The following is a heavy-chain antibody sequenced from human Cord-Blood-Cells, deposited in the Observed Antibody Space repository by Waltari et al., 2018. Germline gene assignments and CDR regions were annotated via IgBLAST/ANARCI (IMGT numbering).Heavy chain of an antibody. Sequence: QVQLQESGPGLVKPSETLSLTCTVSGGSISSYYWSWIRQPPGKGLEWIGYIYYSGSTNYNPSLTSRVTISVDTSKNQFSLKLSSVTAADTAVYYCARRRGKDYYFDYWGQGTLVTVSS. CDR1: GGSISSYY. CDR2: IYYSGST. CDR3: ARRRGKDYYFDY. J-gene: IGHJ4*02. V-gene: IGHV4-59*08. D-gene: IGHD1-1*01.